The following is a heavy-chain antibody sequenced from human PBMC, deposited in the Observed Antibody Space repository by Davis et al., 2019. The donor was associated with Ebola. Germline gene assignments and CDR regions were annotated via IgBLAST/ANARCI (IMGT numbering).Heavy chain of an antibody. V-gene: IGHV3-30-3*01. CDR2: ISYDGSNK. CDR3: ARLGVADSSSSGY. D-gene: IGHD6-6*01. Sequence: GESLKISCAASGFTFSSYAMHWVRQAPGKGLEWVAVISYDGSNKYYADSVKGRFTISRDNSKNTLYLQMNSLRAEDTAVYYCARLGVADSSSSGYWGQGTLVTVSS. J-gene: IGHJ4*02. CDR1: GFTFSSYA.